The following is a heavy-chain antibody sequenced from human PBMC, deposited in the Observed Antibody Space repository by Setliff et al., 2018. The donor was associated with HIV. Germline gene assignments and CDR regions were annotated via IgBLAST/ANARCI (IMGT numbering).Heavy chain of an antibody. CDR3: ARHEITMVRGVTIKAGYSFDY. D-gene: IGHD3-10*01. CDR1: GYSISSGYY. J-gene: IGHJ4*02. Sequence: SETLSLTCAVSGYSISSGYYWGWIRQPPGKGLEWIGSISHSGSTYYNPSLKSRVTISVDTSKNQFSLKLSSVTAADAAVYYCARHEITMVRGVTIKAGYSFDYWGQGTLVTVSS. V-gene: IGHV4-38-2*01. CDR2: ISHSGST.